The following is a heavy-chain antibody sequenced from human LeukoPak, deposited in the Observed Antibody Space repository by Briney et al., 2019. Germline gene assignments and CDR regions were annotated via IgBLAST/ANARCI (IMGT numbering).Heavy chain of an antibody. CDR1: GFTFSNYW. CDR2: IKQDRSEK. J-gene: IGHJ4*02. CDR3: ARETHYDSSGYHNDY. Sequence: PGGSLRLSCAASGFTFSNYWMSWVRQAPGKGLEWVANIKQDRSEKYYVDSVKGRFTISRDNAKNSLYLQMNSLRAEDTAVYYCARETHYDSSGYHNDYWGQGTLVTVSS. V-gene: IGHV3-7*01. D-gene: IGHD3-22*01.